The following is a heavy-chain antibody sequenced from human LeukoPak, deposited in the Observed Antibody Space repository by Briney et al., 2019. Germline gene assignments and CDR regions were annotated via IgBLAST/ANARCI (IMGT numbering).Heavy chain of an antibody. Sequence: GGSLRLSCAASGFTFSSYGMSWVRQAPGKGLEWVSAISGSGGTTYYADSVKGRFTISRDNSNNTLYLQMNSLRAEDTAVYYCAKRTYYDSSGYNPFYYFDYWGQGTLVTVSS. J-gene: IGHJ4*02. D-gene: IGHD3-22*01. CDR1: GFTFSSYG. CDR3: AKRTYYDSSGYNPFYYFDY. CDR2: ISGSGGTT. V-gene: IGHV3-23*01.